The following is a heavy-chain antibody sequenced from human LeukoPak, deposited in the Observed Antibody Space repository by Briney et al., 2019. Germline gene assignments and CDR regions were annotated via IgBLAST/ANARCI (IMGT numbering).Heavy chain of an antibody. CDR2: IIPIFGTA. CDR3: ASGREDGWGYFDY. J-gene: IGHJ4*02. D-gene: IGHD5-24*01. CDR1: GGTFSSYA. V-gene: IGHV1-69*13. Sequence: ASVKVSCKASGGTFSSYAISWVRQAPGQGLEWMGGIIPIFGTANYAQKFQGRVTITADESTSTAYMELSSLRSEDTAVYYCASGREDGWGYFDYWGQGTLVTVSS.